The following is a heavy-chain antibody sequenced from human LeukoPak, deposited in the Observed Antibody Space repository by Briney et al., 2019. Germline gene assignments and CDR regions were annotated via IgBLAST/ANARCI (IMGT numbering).Heavy chain of an antibody. CDR3: ARRTRGWKKYDFDY. V-gene: IGHV4-59*08. Sequence: PSETLSLTCTVSGGSISSYYWSWIRQPPGKGLEWIGYIYYSGSTNYNPSLKSRVTISVDTSKNQFSLKLSSVTAADTAVYYCARRTRGWKKYDFDYWGQGTLVNGSS. CDR2: IYYSGST. D-gene: IGHD6-19*01. J-gene: IGHJ4*02. CDR1: GGSISSYY.